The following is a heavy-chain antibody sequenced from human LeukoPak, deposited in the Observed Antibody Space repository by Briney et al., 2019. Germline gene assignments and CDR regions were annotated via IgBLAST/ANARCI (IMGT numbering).Heavy chain of an antibody. Sequence: GGSLRLSCAASGFTFSSYAMHWVRQAPGKGLEWVAVISYDGSNKYYADSVKGRFTISRDNSKNTLYLQMNNLRAEDTAVYYCARGNYDFWSGYSWFDPWGQGTLVTVSS. CDR3: ARGNYDFWSGYSWFDP. J-gene: IGHJ5*02. D-gene: IGHD3-3*01. V-gene: IGHV3-30-3*01. CDR2: ISYDGSNK. CDR1: GFTFSSYA.